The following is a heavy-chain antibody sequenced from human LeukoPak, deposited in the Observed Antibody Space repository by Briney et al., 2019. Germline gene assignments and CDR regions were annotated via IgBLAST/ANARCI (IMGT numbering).Heavy chain of an antibody. V-gene: IGHV1-69*05. CDR3: ARGLFSGQQLVGVFRFDP. D-gene: IGHD6-13*01. CDR2: IIPIFGTA. J-gene: IGHJ5*02. Sequence: SVKVSCKASGGTFSSYAISWVRQAPGQGLEWMGRIIPIFGTANYAQKFQGRVTITTDESTSTAYMELSSLRSEDAAVYYCARGLFSGQQLVGVFRFDPWGQGTLVTVSS. CDR1: GGTFSSYA.